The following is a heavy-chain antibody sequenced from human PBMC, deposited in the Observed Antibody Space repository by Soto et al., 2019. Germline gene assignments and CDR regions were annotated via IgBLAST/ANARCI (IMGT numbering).Heavy chain of an antibody. CDR2: INHSGST. CDR3: ARKRSYYDILTGQRPYSGMDV. CDR1: GGSFSGYY. Sequence: PSETLSLPCAVYGGSFSGYYWSWIRQPPGKGLEWIGEINHSGSTNYNPSLKSRVTISVDTSKNQFSLKLSSVTAADTAVYYCARKRSYYDILTGQRPYSGMDVWGQGTTVTVAS. D-gene: IGHD3-9*01. J-gene: IGHJ6*02. V-gene: IGHV4-34*01.